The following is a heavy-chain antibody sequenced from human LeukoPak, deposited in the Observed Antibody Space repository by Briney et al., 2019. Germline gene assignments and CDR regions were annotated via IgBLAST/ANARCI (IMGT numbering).Heavy chain of an antibody. CDR3: AGGTTYAMDV. CDR2: IYYSGST. J-gene: IGHJ6*02. Sequence: SETLSLTCTVSGGSISSSVYYWGWIRQPPGKGLDWIGSIYYSGSTYYNPSLKSRVTISVDTSKYQFSLKLSSVTAADTAVYYCAGGTTYAMDVWGQGTTVTVSS. CDR1: GGSISSSVYY. V-gene: IGHV4-39*01. D-gene: IGHD1-7*01.